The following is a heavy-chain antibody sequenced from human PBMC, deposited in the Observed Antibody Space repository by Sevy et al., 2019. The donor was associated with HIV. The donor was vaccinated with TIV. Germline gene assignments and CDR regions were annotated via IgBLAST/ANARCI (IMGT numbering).Heavy chain of an antibody. CDR3: AKTAGYSYGEYYFDY. J-gene: IGHJ4*02. CDR1: GFTFSSYA. CDR2: ISGSGGST. D-gene: IGHD5-18*01. Sequence: GGSLRLSCAASGFTFSSYAMSWVRQAPGKGLEWVSAISGSGGSTYYADSVKGRLTISRDNSKNTMYLQMNSLRAEDTAVYYCAKTAGYSYGEYYFDYWGQGTLVTVSS. V-gene: IGHV3-23*01.